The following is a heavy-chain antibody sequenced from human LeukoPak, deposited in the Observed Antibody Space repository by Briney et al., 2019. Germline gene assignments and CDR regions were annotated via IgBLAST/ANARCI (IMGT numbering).Heavy chain of an antibody. CDR1: GGTFSSYA. Sequence: SVKVSCKASGGTFSSYAISWVRQAPGQGLEWMGGIIPIFGTANYAQKFQGRVTITADKSTSTAYMELSSLRSEDTAVYYCARGPVVAATSEYFQHWGQGTPVTVSS. CDR2: IIPIFGTA. D-gene: IGHD2-15*01. J-gene: IGHJ1*01. V-gene: IGHV1-69*06. CDR3: ARGPVVAATSEYFQH.